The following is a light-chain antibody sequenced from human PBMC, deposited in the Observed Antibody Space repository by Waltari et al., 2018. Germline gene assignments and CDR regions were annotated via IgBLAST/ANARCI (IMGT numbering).Light chain of an antibody. CDR2: SAS. Sequence: CMASQSVSSNYLAWYQQKPGQAPRLLIYSASSRATGIPDRFSGSGAGTYFTLTISRLEPEDFAVYDYRPYGDPRTFGQGTKGEIK. CDR1: QSVSSNY. J-gene: IGKJ1*01. CDR3: RPYGDPRT. V-gene: IGKV3-20*01.